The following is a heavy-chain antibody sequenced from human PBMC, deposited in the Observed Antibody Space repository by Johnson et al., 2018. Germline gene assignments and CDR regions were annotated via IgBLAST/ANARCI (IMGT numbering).Heavy chain of an antibody. J-gene: IGHJ3*01. D-gene: IGHD3-22*01. CDR2: ISYDGTME. Sequence: QVQLQESGGGLVQPGGSQRLSCAASGFSFSNYGMHWVRQPPGKGLEWVAVISYDGTMEYYVDSVKGRFTISRDNSNSTLYLEMKGRRAEDTAVYYCVKDYYDNNGRALDFWGQGTIVTVSS. CDR3: VKDYYDNNGRALDF. V-gene: IGHV3-30*18. CDR1: GFSFSNYG.